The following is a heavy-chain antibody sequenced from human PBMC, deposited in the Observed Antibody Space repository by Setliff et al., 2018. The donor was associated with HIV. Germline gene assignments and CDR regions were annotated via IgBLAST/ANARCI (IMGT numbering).Heavy chain of an antibody. CDR1: GGSFSDYY. D-gene: IGHD3-10*01. V-gene: IGHV4-34*01. J-gene: IGHJ4*02. CDR2: INHSGST. Sequence: PSETLSLTCAVYGGSFSDYYWSWIRQPPGKGLEWIGEINHSGSTNYNPSLKSRVTMSVDTSKNQFSLKLGSVTAADTAVYYCARDMRHLAPLGYYFDYWGQGTLVTVSS. CDR3: ARDMRHLAPLGYYFDY.